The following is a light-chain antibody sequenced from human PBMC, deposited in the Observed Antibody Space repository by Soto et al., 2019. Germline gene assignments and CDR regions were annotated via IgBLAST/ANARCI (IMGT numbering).Light chain of an antibody. CDR1: TANIGNNF. CDR2: DNN. Sequence: QSVLTQPPSVSAAAGQKVTISCSGSTANIGNNFVFWYQQFPRTAPKVVIHDNNKRPSGIPDRFSGSKSGSSATLVITGLQTGDEADYYCGTWDNSLSAGVFGGGTKVTVL. CDR3: GTWDNSLSAGV. V-gene: IGLV1-51*01. J-gene: IGLJ3*02.